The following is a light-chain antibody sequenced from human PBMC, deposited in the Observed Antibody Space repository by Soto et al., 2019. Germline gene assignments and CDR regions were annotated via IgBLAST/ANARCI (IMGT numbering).Light chain of an antibody. CDR3: QHYNNWPST. J-gene: IGKJ5*01. V-gene: IGKV3-15*01. Sequence: EIVLTQSPGTLSLSPGERATLSCRASQSVSSSYLGWYQQKPGQAPRLLSYGASTRAAGIPPRFSGCGSGTEFALTISSLHSEDFAIYFCQHYNNWPSTFGQGTQLEIK. CDR2: GAS. CDR1: QSVSSSY.